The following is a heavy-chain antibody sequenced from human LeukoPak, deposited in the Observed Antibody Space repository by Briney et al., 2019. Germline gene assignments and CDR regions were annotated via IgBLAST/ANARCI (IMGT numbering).Heavy chain of an antibody. Sequence: PGGSLRLSCAASGFTFNSYAMSWVRQAPGKGLEWVSTIGGGGENTYSADSVKGRFTISRDNSKNTVYLHVKSRRAEDTAVYFCAKVLTGSQDYWGQGTLVTVSS. V-gene: IGHV3-23*01. J-gene: IGHJ4*02. CDR3: AKVLTGSQDY. CDR2: IGGGGENT. CDR1: GFTFNSYA. D-gene: IGHD1-14*01.